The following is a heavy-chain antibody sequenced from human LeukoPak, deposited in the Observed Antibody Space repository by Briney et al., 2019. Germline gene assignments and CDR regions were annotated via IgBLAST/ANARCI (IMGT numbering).Heavy chain of an antibody. J-gene: IGHJ4*02. CDR3: APGSLWGYCTNAVFPFDY. CDR2: IRYDGSNK. V-gene: IGHV3-30*02. CDR1: GFTFSSYG. Sequence: GGSLRLSCAASGFTFSSYGMHWVRQAPAKGLEWVAFIRYDGSNKYYADSVKGRFTIYRDNPKKTLYLQMNSLRPEDTAVYSCAPGSLWGYCTNAVFPFDYWGEGTLVSVSS. D-gene: IGHD2-8*01.